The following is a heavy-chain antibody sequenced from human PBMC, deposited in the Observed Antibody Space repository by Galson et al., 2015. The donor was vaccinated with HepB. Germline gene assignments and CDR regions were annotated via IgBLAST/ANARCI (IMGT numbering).Heavy chain of an antibody. CDR1: GFTFSSYA. V-gene: IGHV3-30-3*01. CDR3: ARANYDSSGYPVGFDY. J-gene: IGHJ4*02. CDR2: ISYDGSNK. Sequence: SLRLSCAASGFTFSSYAMHWVRQAPGKGLEWVAVISYDGSNKYYADSVKGRFTISRDNSKNTLYLQMNSLRAEDTAVYYCARANYDSSGYPVGFDYWGQGTLVSVSS. D-gene: IGHD3-22*01.